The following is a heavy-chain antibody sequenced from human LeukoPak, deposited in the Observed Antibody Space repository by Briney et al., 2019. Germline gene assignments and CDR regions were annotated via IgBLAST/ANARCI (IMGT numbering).Heavy chain of an antibody. V-gene: IGHV1-69*13. CDR2: IIPIFGTA. Sequence: ASVTVSCKASGGTFSSYAISWVRQAPGQGLEWMGGIIPIFGTANYAQKFQGRVTITADESTSTAYMELSSLRSEDTAVYYCARGFGRGATGYWGQGTLVTVSS. J-gene: IGHJ4*02. CDR3: ARGFGRGATGY. CDR1: GGTFSSYA. D-gene: IGHD1-26*01.